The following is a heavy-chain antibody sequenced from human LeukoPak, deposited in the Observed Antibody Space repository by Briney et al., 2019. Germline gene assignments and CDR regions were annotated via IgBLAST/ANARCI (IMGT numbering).Heavy chain of an antibody. CDR1: GGSFSGYY. V-gene: IGHV4-59*01. CDR2: IYYSGST. Sequence: SETLSLTCAVYGGSFSGYYWSWIRQPPGKGLEWIGYIYYSGSTYYNPSLKSRVTISVDTSKNQFSLKLSSVTAADTAVYYCARDSSSGIDYWGQGTLVTVSS. CDR3: ARDSSSGIDY. D-gene: IGHD6-6*01. J-gene: IGHJ4*02.